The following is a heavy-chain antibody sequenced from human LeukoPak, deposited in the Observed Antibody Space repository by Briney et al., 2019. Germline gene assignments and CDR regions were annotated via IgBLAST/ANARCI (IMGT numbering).Heavy chain of an antibody. Sequence: GSSLKVSCKASGGTFSSYAISWVRQAPGQGLEWMGGIIPIFGTANYAQKFQGRVTITTDESTSTAYMELSSLRSEDTAVYYCARDPGSCSSTSCYTPWGQGTLVTVSS. CDR2: IIPIFGTA. CDR3: ARDPGSCSSTSCYTP. CDR1: GGTFSSYA. V-gene: IGHV1-69*05. J-gene: IGHJ4*02. D-gene: IGHD2-2*02.